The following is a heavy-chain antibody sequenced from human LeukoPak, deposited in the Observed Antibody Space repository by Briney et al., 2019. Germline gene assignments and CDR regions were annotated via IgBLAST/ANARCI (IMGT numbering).Heavy chain of an antibody. D-gene: IGHD2-8*01. Sequence: PGGSLRLSCAASGFTFSDYYMSWIRQAPGKGLEWVSYISSSGSTIYYADSVKGRFTISRDNAKISLYLQMNSLRAEDTAVYYCARAGKWSPPRYYGMDVWGQGTTVTVSS. CDR2: ISSSGSTI. V-gene: IGHV3-11*01. CDR3: ARAGKWSPPRYYGMDV. J-gene: IGHJ6*02. CDR1: GFTFSDYY.